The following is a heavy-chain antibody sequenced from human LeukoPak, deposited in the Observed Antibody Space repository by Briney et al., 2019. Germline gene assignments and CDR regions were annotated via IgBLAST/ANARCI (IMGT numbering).Heavy chain of an antibody. CDR3: ARDRRRDLLHAFDI. V-gene: IGHV4-59*01. CDR1: GGTFSRSY. CDR2: IDYSGST. Sequence: SEPLSLTCSVSGGTFSRSYWSWIRQPPGKALEWVAYIDYSGSTHYVPSRNSSPTISMDASKSQFCLWPTSVPAADTAVYYCARDRRRDLLHAFDIWGEGTMVTVSS. J-gene: IGHJ3*02. D-gene: IGHD1-26*01.